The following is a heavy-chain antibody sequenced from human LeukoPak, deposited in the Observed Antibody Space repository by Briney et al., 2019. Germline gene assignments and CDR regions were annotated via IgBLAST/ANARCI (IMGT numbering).Heavy chain of an antibody. Sequence: PSETLSLTCAVSGGSISSGGYSWSWIRQPPGKGLEWIGYIYHSGSTYYNPSLKSRVTISVDRSKNQFSLKLNSVTAADTAVYYCARGDEDCSSTSCLRLAFDYWGQGTLVTVSS. CDR1: GGSISSGGYS. D-gene: IGHD2-2*01. V-gene: IGHV4-30-2*01. CDR3: ARGDEDCSSTSCLRLAFDY. CDR2: IYHSGST. J-gene: IGHJ4*02.